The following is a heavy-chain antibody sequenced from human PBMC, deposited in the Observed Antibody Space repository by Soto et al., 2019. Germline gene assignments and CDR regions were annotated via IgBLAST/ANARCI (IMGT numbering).Heavy chain of an antibody. CDR3: ATSRPPDPHGFDS. CDR1: GFIFSTYA. Sequence: TGGSLRLSCAASGFIFSTYAMHWVRQPPGKGLEWVAAIWYDGSEKYYADSVKGRFTISRDNSKNMLYLQMNSLRAEDTAVYYCATSRPPDPHGFDSWGQGTLVTVSS. V-gene: IGHV3-33*01. CDR2: IWYDGSEK. J-gene: IGHJ4*02.